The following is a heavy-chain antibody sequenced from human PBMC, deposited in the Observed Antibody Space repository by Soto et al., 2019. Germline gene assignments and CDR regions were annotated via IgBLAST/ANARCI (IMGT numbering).Heavy chain of an antibody. CDR2: ISGGGGST. V-gene: IGHV3-23*01. CDR1: GFTFGNYA. Sequence: VGSLRLSCGASGFTFGNYAINWVRQAPGKGLEWVSGISGGGGSTYYADSVKGRFTISRDPSRNTVYLEMNSLRADDTAVYYCAKGFIVVVTVIRPDDAFDVWGRGTLVTVSS. CDR3: AKGFIVVVTVIRPDDAFDV. J-gene: IGHJ3*01. D-gene: IGHD2-21*02.